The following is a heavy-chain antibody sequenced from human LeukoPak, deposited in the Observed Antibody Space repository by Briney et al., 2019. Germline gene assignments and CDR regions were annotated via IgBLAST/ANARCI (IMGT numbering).Heavy chain of an antibody. CDR2: IYTSGST. Sequence: SETLSLTCTVSGGSISSYYWSWIRQPPGKGLEWIGYIYTSGSTNYNPPLKSRVTISVDTSKNQFYLKLSSVTAADTAVYYCARHGDYYGSGIDYWGQGTLVTVSS. CDR1: GGSISSYY. D-gene: IGHD3-10*01. J-gene: IGHJ4*02. V-gene: IGHV4-4*09. CDR3: ARHGDYYGSGIDY.